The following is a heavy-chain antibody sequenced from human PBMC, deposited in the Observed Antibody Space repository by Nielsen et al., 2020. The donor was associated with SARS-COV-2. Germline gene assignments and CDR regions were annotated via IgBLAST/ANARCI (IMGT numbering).Heavy chain of an antibody. CDR2: FYSGGTT. Sequence: GESLKISCAASGFIVSSKYMNWVRQAPGKGLEWVSVFYSGGTTLYADSVKGRFIISRDNAKKSLFLQMNSLRAEDTAVYYCVRDVGYGSGSLFDYWGQGTLVPVSS. V-gene: IGHV3-53*01. J-gene: IGHJ4*02. CDR1: GFIVSSKY. CDR3: VRDVGYGSGSLFDY. D-gene: IGHD3-10*01.